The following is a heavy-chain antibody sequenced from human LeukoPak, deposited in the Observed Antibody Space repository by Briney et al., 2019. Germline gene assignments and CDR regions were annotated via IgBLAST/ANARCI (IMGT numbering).Heavy chain of an antibody. Sequence: SETLSLTCIVSGGSISRSSYYWGWIRQTPGMGLEWTGSVSYSGKTDYNPSLKSRVTISVDTSRKQFFLRLSSVTAADTAMYYCARAVSSSSSWYKWVNWFDPWGQGTLVTVSS. CDR2: VSYSGKT. CDR3: ARAVSSSSSWYKWVNWFDP. V-gene: IGHV4-39*07. J-gene: IGHJ5*02. CDR1: GGSISRSSYY. D-gene: IGHD6-13*01.